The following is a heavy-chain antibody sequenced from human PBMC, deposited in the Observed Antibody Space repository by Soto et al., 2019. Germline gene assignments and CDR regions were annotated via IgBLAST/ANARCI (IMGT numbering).Heavy chain of an antibody. CDR2: IYYSGST. CDR1: GGSISSSSYY. D-gene: IGHD1-26*01. CDR3: ASNSGSYLYYYYGMDV. Sequence: PSETLSLTCTVSGGSISSSSYYWGWIRQPPGKGLEWIGSIYYSGSTYYNPSLKSRVTISVDTSKNQFSLKLSSVTAADTAVYYCASNSGSYLYYYYGMDVWGQGTTVTVS. V-gene: IGHV4-39*01. J-gene: IGHJ6*02.